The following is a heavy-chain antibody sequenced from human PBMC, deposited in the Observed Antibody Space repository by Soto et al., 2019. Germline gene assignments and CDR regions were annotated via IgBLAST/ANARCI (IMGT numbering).Heavy chain of an antibody. V-gene: IGHV3-74*01. Sequence: PGGSLRLSCAASGFTFSSYWMHWVRQAPGKGLVWVSRINSDGSSTSYADSVKGRFTISRDNAKNTLYLQMNSLRAEDTAVYYCASGLSYPKQSPPMATYYYYGMDVWGQGTTVTVSS. CDR2: INSDGSST. D-gene: IGHD6-19*01. J-gene: IGHJ6*02. CDR1: GFTFSSYW. CDR3: ASGLSYPKQSPPMATYYYYGMDV.